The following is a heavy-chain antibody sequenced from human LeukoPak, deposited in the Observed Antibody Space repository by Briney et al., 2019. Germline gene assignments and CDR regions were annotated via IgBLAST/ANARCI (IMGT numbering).Heavy chain of an antibody. J-gene: IGHJ4*02. D-gene: IGHD3-22*01. CDR3: ARRPGGYYDTSGILEYFDY. V-gene: IGHV3-74*01. CDR1: RFAFSSYW. Sequence: GGSLRLSCAASRFAFSSYWMHWVRHAPGKGLVWVSRIYSDGSRTNYADSVKGRFTISRDNAKKSLYLQMNSLRAEDTAVYYCARRPGGYYDTSGILEYFDYWGQGILVTVSS. CDR2: IYSDGSRT.